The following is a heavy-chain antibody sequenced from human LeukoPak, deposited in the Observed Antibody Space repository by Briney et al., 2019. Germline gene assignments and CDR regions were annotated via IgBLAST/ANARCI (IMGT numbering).Heavy chain of an antibody. V-gene: IGHV4-59*01. Sequence: SETLSLTCTVSGGSISSFYWSWIRQPPGKGLEWIGYIYYSGSTNYNPSLKSRVTISVDTSKNQFSLKLSSVTAADTAVYYCARVIVGAEIDAFDIWGQGTMVTVSS. CDR3: ARVIVGAEIDAFDI. CDR2: IYYSGST. CDR1: GGSISSFY. D-gene: IGHD1-26*01. J-gene: IGHJ3*02.